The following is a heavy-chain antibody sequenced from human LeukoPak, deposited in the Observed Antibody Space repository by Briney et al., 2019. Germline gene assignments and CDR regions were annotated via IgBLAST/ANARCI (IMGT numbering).Heavy chain of an antibody. CDR2: IIPIFGTA. CDR3: ARGVRGVLNWFDP. D-gene: IGHD3-10*01. CDR1: GGTFSSYA. V-gene: IGHV1-69*06. Sequence: SVTVSCKASGGTFSSYAISWVRQAPGQGLEWMGGIIPIFGTANYAQKFQGRVTITADKSTSTAYMELSSLRSEDTAVYYCARGVRGVLNWFDPWGQGTLVTVSS. J-gene: IGHJ5*02.